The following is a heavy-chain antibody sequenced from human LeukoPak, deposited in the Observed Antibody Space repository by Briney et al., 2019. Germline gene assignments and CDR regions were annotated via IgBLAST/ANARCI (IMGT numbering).Heavy chain of an antibody. Sequence: SETLSLTCTVSGGSISSYYWSWIRQPAGKGLEWIGRICTSGSTNYNPSLKSRVTMSVDTSKNQFSLKLSSVTAADTAVYYCARDSATGGSMGLAFRFDYWGQGTLVTVSS. CDR1: GGSISSYY. V-gene: IGHV4-4*07. J-gene: IGHJ4*02. CDR3: ARDSATGGSMGLAFRFDY. D-gene: IGHD1-14*01. CDR2: ICTSGST.